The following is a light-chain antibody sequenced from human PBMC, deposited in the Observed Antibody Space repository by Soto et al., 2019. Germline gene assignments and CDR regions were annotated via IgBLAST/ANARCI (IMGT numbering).Light chain of an antibody. CDR3: QQRNNWPLT. CDR1: QSINSSS. J-gene: IGKJ4*01. Sequence: DIVLTQSPGTLSLSPGERATLSCWASQSINSSSLAWYQQKPGQAPRLLIYDTSIRATGIPARFSGSGSGTDFTLTISSLEPEDFAVYYCQQRNNWPLTFGGGTKVDI. V-gene: IGKV3D-20*02. CDR2: DTS.